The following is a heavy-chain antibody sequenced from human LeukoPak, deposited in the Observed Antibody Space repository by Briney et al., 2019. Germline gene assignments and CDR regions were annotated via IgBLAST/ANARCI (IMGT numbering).Heavy chain of an antibody. CDR1: GFTFSDYD. CDR2: IRGNGDTT. D-gene: IGHD3-22*01. V-gene: IGHV3-23*01. CDR3: AKVWSKYYDSSDTDD. J-gene: IGHJ4*02. Sequence: GGSLRLSCVASGFTFSDYDMNWVRQAPMKGLEWISAIRGNGDTTYYAGSVKGRFAISRDNSKNTLYLQMNSLRAEDTAVYYCAKVWSKYYDSSDTDDWGQGTLVTVSS.